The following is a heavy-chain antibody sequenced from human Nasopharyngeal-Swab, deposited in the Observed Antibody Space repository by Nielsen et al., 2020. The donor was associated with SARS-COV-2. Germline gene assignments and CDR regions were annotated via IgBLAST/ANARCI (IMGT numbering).Heavy chain of an antibody. CDR1: GFTFSSYA. Sequence: GESLKISCAASGFTFSSYAMSWVRQAPGKGLEWVSAISGSGCSTYYADSVKGRFTISRDNSKNTLYLQMNSLRAEDTAVYYCAAGGDSSSSTFYYWGQGTLVTVSS. CDR3: AAGGDSSSSTFYY. J-gene: IGHJ4*02. CDR2: ISGSGCST. V-gene: IGHV3-23*01. D-gene: IGHD6-6*01.